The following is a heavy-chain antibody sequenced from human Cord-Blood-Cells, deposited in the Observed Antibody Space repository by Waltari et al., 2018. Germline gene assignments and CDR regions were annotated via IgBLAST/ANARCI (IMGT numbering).Heavy chain of an antibody. Sequence: QVQLVQSGAAVKKPGASVKVSCKVSGYTLPELSMHWVRQAPGKGLEWMGGFDPEDGETIYAQKFQGRVTMTEDTSTDTAYMELSSLRSEDTAVYYCATQRRLRWQGNDAFDIWGQGTMVTVSS. V-gene: IGHV1-24*01. CDR2: FDPEDGET. J-gene: IGHJ3*02. CDR3: ATQRRLRWQGNDAFDI. D-gene: IGHD4-17*01. CDR1: GYTLPELS.